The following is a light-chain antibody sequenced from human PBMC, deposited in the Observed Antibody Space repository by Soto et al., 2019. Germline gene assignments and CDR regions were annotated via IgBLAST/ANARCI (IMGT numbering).Light chain of an antibody. J-gene: IGKJ4*01. CDR1: QDISNY. CDR3: QQYDNLPLT. Sequence: GDRVTITCQASQDISNYVNXYXXKXGXXXKXLXYDASNLETGVPSRCSGSGSGTDVTFTISSLQPEDIATYYCQQYDNLPLTFGGGNKVDIK. V-gene: IGKV1-33*01. CDR2: DAS.